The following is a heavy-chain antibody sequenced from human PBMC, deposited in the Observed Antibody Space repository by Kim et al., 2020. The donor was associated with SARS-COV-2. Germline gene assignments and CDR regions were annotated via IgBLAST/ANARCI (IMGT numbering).Heavy chain of an antibody. V-gene: IGHV3-11*06. Sequence: TNHADTVRGQFTISRDNDKNSLFLQMNSLRAEDTAVYYCARGPNYSPFDYWGQGTLVTVSS. CDR3: ARGPNYSPFDY. D-gene: IGHD4-4*01. CDR2: T. J-gene: IGHJ4*02.